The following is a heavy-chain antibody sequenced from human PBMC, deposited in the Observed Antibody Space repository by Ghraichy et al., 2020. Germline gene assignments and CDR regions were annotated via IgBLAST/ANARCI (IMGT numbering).Heavy chain of an antibody. Sequence: GGSLRLSCAASGFTFRSYSMNWVRQAPGKGLEWVSYISSSSSTIYYADSVKGRFTISRDNAKNSLFLQMSSLRDEDTAVYYCARGATGDRLGNWGQGTLVTVSS. CDR2: ISSSSSTI. CDR1: GFTFRSYS. CDR3: ARGATGDRLGN. V-gene: IGHV3-48*02. D-gene: IGHD3-16*01. J-gene: IGHJ4*02.